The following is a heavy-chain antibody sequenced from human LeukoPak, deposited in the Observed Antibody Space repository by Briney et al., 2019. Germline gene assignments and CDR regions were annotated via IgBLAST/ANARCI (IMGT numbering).Heavy chain of an antibody. CDR1: GFTFSSYW. V-gene: IGHV3-74*01. D-gene: IGHD3-3*01. CDR2: INSDGSST. J-gene: IGHJ6*03. Sequence: PGGSLRLSCAASGFTFSSYWMHRVRQAPGKGLVWVSRINSDGSSTSYADSVKGRFTISRDNAKNTLYLQMNSLRAADTAVYYCARHDFGSAPYYYSYMDVWGKGTTVSVSS. CDR3: ARHDFGSAPYYYSYMDV.